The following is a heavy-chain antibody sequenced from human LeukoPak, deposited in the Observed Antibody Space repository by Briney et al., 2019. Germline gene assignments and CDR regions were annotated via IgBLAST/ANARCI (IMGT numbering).Heavy chain of an antibody. CDR3: TTDGVGVEGATYDN. V-gene: IGHV3-15*01. D-gene: IGHD1-26*01. Sequence: GGSLRLSCAASGFTFINAWMAWVRQAPGKGLEWVGRIKARAHGGTIEYAAPVKGRFTISRDDSKNTLYLQMNSLKTEDTAVYYCTTDGVGVEGATYDNWGQGTLVSVSS. CDR2: IKARAHGGTI. CDR1: GFTFINAW. J-gene: IGHJ4*02.